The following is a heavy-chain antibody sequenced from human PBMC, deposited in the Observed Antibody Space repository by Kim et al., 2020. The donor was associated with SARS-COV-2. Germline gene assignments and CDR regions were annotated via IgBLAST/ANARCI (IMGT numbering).Heavy chain of an antibody. CDR1: GYTFTGYY. J-gene: IGHJ5*02. D-gene: IGHD6-13*01. CDR3: AREPINSSWSRGWFDP. V-gene: IGHV1-2*02. CDR2: INPNSGGT. Sequence: ASVKVSCKASGYTFTGYYMHWVRQAPGQGLEWMGWINPNSGGTNYAQKFQGRVTMTRDTSISTAYMELSRLRSDDTAVYYCAREPINSSWSRGWFDPWGQGTLVTVSS.